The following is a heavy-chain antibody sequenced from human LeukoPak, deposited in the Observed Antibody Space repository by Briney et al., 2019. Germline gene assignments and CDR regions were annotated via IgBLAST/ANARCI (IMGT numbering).Heavy chain of an antibody. D-gene: IGHD2-2*01. J-gene: IGHJ4*02. CDR2: IRSKTNNYAT. CDR1: GFIFSGSA. V-gene: IGHV3-73*01. Sequence: PGGSLRLSCAASGFIFSGSAVHWVRQSSGKGLEWVGRIRSKTNNYATAYGASVKGRFTISRDDSKDTAWLQMNRLKTDDTAVYYCTTGYCSNYTCNAGDFWGRGTLVTVSS. CDR3: TTGYCSNYTCNAGDF.